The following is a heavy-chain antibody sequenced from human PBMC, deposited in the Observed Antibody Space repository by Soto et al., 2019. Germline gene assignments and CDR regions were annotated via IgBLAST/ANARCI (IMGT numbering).Heavy chain of an antibody. D-gene: IGHD2-15*01. V-gene: IGHV4-34*01. CDR3: ARDTGQDCSGGSCSKYYFDY. Sequence: SETLSLTCAVYGGSFSGYYWSWIRQPPGKGLEWIGEINHSGSTNYNPSLKSRVTISVDKSKNQFSLKLSSVTAADTAVYYCARDTGQDCSGGSCSKYYFDYWGQGTLVTVSS. CDR1: GGSFSGYY. J-gene: IGHJ4*02. CDR2: INHSGST.